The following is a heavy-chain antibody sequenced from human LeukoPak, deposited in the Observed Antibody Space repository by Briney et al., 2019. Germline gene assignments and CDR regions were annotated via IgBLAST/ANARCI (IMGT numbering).Heavy chain of an antibody. J-gene: IGHJ6*03. V-gene: IGHV5-51*01. Sequence: GESLKISCKGSGYSFTSYWIGWVRQMPGKGLEWMGIIYPGDSDTRYSPSFQGQVTISADKSISTAYLQWSSLKASDTAMYYCARVHGYSSSWYLSITTRFQYYYMDVWGKGTTVTVSS. CDR2: IYPGDSDT. D-gene: IGHD6-13*01. CDR3: ARVHGYSSSWYLSITTRFQYYYMDV. CDR1: GYSFTSYW.